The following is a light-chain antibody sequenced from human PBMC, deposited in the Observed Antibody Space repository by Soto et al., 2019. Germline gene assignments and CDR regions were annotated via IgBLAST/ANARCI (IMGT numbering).Light chain of an antibody. CDR2: AAS. CDR3: QQANRVPLG. J-gene: IGKJ5*01. CDR1: QSISSW. V-gene: IGKV1-12*01. Sequence: DIQMTQSPSTLSASVGDRVTITCRASQSISSWLTWYQQKPGKAPKLLIYAASTLQSGVPPRFSGSGSGSDFTLTISSLQPDDFAIYFCQQANRVPLGFGQGTRLEIK.